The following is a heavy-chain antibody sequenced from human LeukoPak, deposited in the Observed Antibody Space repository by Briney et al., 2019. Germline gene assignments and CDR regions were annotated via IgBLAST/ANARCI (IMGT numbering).Heavy chain of an antibody. D-gene: IGHD3-22*01. J-gene: IGHJ4*02. CDR2: IYTSGST. CDR3: ARGREDYYDSSGYPSFDY. CDR1: GGSISSGSYH. Sequence: TTSQTLSLTCTVSGGSISSGSYHWSWIRQPAGKGLEWIGRIYTSGSTNYNPSLKSRVTISVDTSKNQFSLKLSSVTAADTAVYYCARGREDYYDSSGYPSFDYWGQGTLVTVSS. V-gene: IGHV4-61*02.